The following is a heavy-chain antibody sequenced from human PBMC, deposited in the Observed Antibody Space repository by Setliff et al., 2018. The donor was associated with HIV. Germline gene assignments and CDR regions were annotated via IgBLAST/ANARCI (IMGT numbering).Heavy chain of an antibody. CDR2: LNHSGST. Sequence: PSETLSLTCAVYGGSFSGYYWTWIRQPPGKGLEWIGELNHSGSTNFNPSLKNRITISVDTSKNQFSLRLRSVTAADTAVYYCARHPTHINWGSFVAGNYYYYHYMDVWGKGTTVTVSS. J-gene: IGHJ6*03. CDR3: ARHPTHINWGSFVAGNYYYYHYMDV. V-gene: IGHV4-34*01. CDR1: GGSFSGYY. D-gene: IGHD7-27*01.